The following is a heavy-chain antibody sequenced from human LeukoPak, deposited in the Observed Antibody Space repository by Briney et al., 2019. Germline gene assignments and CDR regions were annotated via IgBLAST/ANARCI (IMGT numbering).Heavy chain of an antibody. CDR2: MNPNSGNT. Sequence: ASVKVSCXASGYTFTSYDINWVRQATGQGLGWMAWMNPNSGNTGYAQKFQGRVTMTRNTSISTAYMELSSLRSEDTAVYYCARGGVGDYYDSSGFRYYYYYYMDVWGKGTTVTVSS. J-gene: IGHJ6*03. CDR1: GYTFTSYD. V-gene: IGHV1-8*01. D-gene: IGHD3-22*01. CDR3: ARGGVGDYYDSSGFRYYYYYYMDV.